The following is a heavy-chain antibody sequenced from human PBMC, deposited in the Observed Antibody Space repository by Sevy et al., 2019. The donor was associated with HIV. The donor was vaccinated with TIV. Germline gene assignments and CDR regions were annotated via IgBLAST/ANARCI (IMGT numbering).Heavy chain of an antibody. Sequence: GGSLRLSCSASGFTFSSYAMHWVRQAPGKGLEYVSAISSNGGSTYYADSVKGRFTISRDNSKNTLYLQMNSLRAEDTAVYYCAKDRKVLLVVYAIPFDAFDIWGQGAMVTVSS. J-gene: IGHJ3*02. CDR3: AKDRKVLLVVYAIPFDAFDI. V-gene: IGHV3-64*04. CDR1: GFTFSSYA. CDR2: ISSNGGST. D-gene: IGHD2-8*02.